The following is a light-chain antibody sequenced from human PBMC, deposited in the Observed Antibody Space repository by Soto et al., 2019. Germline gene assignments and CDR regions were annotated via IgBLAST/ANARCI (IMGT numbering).Light chain of an antibody. V-gene: IGKV3-20*01. J-gene: IGKJ1*01. CDR2: GSS. CDR1: QTLSSRH. CDR3: QQYGYSRT. Sequence: EIVVTQSPGTLSLSPGERATLSCRASQTLSSRHLAWYQQKPGQAPRLLIYGSSSRATDIPDRFSGSGSGTDFTLTISTLEPEDFAIYYCQQYGYSRTFGQGTKVDIK.